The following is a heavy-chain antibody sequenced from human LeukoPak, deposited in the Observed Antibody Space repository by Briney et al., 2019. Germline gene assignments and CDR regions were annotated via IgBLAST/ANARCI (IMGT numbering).Heavy chain of an antibody. Sequence: GGSLRLSCAASGFNLGNYAMSWFRQAPGKGLEWVSAISGNGFNAYYADSVKGRFTISGESSGNTLSLQMHNLRAEDTAVYYCAKGVRLWFAFYFDYWGQGTLVTVSS. CDR1: GFNLGNYA. CDR3: AKGVRLWFAFYFDY. CDR2: ISGNGFNA. V-gene: IGHV3-23*01. D-gene: IGHD3-10*01. J-gene: IGHJ4*02.